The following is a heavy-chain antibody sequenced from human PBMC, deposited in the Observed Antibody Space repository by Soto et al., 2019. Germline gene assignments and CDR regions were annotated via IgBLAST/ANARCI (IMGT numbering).Heavy chain of an antibody. Sequence: PGGSLRLSCAASGLTFNKYVAWVRQAPGKGLEWVSALYDVDGSFYADSVKGRFTTSSDSSKTTVYLQMNDLRPDDTAVYYCATWHEREHAYDVWGQGTTVTVSS. J-gene: IGHJ3*01. D-gene: IGHD1-1*01. CDR3: ATWHEREHAYDV. CDR1: GLTFNKY. CDR2: LYDVDGS. V-gene: IGHV3-53*01.